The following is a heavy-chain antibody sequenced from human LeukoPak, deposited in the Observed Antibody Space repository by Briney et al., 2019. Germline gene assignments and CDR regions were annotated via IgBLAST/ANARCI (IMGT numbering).Heavy chain of an antibody. Sequence: SVKVSCKASGGTFSTYYAISWVRQAPGQGLEWMGGIIPIFGTANYAQKFQGRVTITADESTSTAYMELSSLRSEDTAVYYCARAEGTGFWSGYYFDYWGQGTLVTVSS. CDR3: ARAEGTGFWSGYYFDY. CDR1: GGTFSTYYA. CDR2: IIPIFGTA. V-gene: IGHV1-69*13. D-gene: IGHD3-3*01. J-gene: IGHJ4*02.